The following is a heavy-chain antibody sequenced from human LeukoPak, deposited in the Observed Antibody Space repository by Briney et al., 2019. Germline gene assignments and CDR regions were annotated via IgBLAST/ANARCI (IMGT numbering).Heavy chain of an antibody. Sequence: PGGSLRLSCAASGFTFSSYSMNWVRQAPGKGLEWVSSISISSSYIYYTDSVRGRFTVSRDNAKNSLNLQMNSLRAEDTAVYYCARDNLPGYSSSWNAFDVWGQGTMVTVSS. CDR3: ARDNLPGYSSSWNAFDV. CDR1: GFTFSSYS. D-gene: IGHD6-13*01. V-gene: IGHV3-21*01. J-gene: IGHJ3*01. CDR2: ISISSSYI.